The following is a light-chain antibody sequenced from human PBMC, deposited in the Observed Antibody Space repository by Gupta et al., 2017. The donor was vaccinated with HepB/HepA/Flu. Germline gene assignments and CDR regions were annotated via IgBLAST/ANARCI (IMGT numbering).Light chain of an antibody. CDR1: NSGSKS. CDR2: YDT. Sequence: SYVLTQPPSVSVAPGKTARTTCGGNNSGSKSVHWYQQKPGQAPVLVIYYDTDRPSGIPERFSGSNSGNTATLTISSVEAGDEADYYCQVWDSSSDHVVFGGGTKLTVL. CDR3: QVWDSSSDHVV. J-gene: IGLJ2*01. V-gene: IGLV3-21*04.